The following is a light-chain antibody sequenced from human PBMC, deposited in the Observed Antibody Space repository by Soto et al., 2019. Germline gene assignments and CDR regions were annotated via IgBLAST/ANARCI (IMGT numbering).Light chain of an antibody. CDR2: GAS. Sequence: ETVMTQSPATLSVSPGERATLSCRASQSISSNLAWYQQKPGQAPRLLIYGASTRATGIPARFTGSGSGTEFTLTISSLQSEDFAVYYCLHYNDWPRWTFGQGTKVDIK. CDR1: QSISSN. CDR3: LHYNDWPRWT. J-gene: IGKJ1*01. V-gene: IGKV3-15*01.